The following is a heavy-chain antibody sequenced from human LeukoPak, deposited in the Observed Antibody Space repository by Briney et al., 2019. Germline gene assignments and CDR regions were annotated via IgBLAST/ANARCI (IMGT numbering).Heavy chain of an antibody. CDR2: FYSGGST. D-gene: IGHD2-15*01. CDR3: ARETSTQCSGGSCFFDY. V-gene: IGHV3-66*02. J-gene: IGHJ4*02. Sequence: GGSLRLSCAASGFTFSSYAMHWVRQAPGKGLEWVSVFYSGGSTYYADSVKGRFTISRDTSKNTLYLQMNSLRVEDTAVYYCARETSTQCSGGSCFFDYWGQGTLVTVSS. CDR1: GFTFSSYA.